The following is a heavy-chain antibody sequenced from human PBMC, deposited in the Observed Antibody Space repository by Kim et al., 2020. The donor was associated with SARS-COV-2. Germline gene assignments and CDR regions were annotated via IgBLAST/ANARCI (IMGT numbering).Heavy chain of an antibody. V-gene: IGHV3-30*18. Sequence: GGSLRLSCAASGFTLSSHGMHWVRQAPGKGLEWVAVISYDESKTYYADSVKGRFTISRDNSKNTVYLQMSSLRPDDTAVYYCAKDRLWEGDDFDYWGQGT. J-gene: IGHJ4*02. CDR1: GFTLSSHG. D-gene: IGHD1-26*01. CDR2: ISYDESKT. CDR3: AKDRLWEGDDFDY.